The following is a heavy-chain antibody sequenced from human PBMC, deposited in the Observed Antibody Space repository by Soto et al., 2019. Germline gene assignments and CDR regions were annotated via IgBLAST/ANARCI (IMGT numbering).Heavy chain of an antibody. Sequence: GESLRLSCAASGFTFSSYGMHWVRQAPGKGLEWVAVIWSDGSNKYYADSVKGRFTISRDNSKNTLYLQMNSLRAEDTAVYYCARYYYDSSGYYPLWGQGTLVTVSS. CDR3: ARYYYDSSGYYPL. CDR1: GFTFSSYG. D-gene: IGHD3-22*01. J-gene: IGHJ4*02. CDR2: IWSDGSNK. V-gene: IGHV3-33*01.